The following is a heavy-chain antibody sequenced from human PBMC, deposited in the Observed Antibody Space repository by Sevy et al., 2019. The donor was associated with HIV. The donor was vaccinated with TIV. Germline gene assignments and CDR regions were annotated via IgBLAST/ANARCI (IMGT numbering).Heavy chain of an antibody. CDR2: FSYDGSNK. CDR1: GFTFSSYA. D-gene: IGHD2-2*01. V-gene: IGHV3-30*04. J-gene: IGHJ6*02. CDR3: ARDWGGYCINTNCRPSYGMDV. Sequence: GGSLRLSCAASGFTFSSYAMHWVRQAPGKGLEWVAVFSYDGSNKYYADSVKGRFTISGDNSKNTLYLQMNSLRAEDTAVYYCARDWGGYCINTNCRPSYGMDVWGQGTTVTVSS.